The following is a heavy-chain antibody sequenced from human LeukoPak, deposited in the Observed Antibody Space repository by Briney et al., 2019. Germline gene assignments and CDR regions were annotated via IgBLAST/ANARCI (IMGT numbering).Heavy chain of an antibody. J-gene: IGHJ6*03. CDR2: IIPIFGTA. CDR1: GGTFSSYA. CDR3: ARAVTYYDFWSGPGHMDV. V-gene: IGHV1-69*13. Sequence: SVKVSCKASGGTFSSYAISWVRQAPGQGLEWMGRIIPIFGTANYAQKFQGRVTITADESTSTAYMELSSLRSEDTAVYYCARAVTYYDFWSGPGHMDVWGKGTTVTVSS. D-gene: IGHD3-3*01.